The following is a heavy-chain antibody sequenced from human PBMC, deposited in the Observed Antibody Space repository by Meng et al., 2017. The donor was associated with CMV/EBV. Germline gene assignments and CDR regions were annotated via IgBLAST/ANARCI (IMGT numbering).Heavy chain of an antibody. V-gene: IGHV3-33*06. CDR1: GFTFKNYG. CDR3: AKDGSYRVYYFDY. CDR2: IWFDGNNR. J-gene: IGHJ4*02. D-gene: IGHD1-26*01. Sequence: AASGFTFKNYGMHWVRQAPGKGLEWVAVIWFDGNNRCYADSVKGRFTISRDNTKNTLYLQMNSLRAEDTAVYYCAKDGSYRVYYFDYWGQGTLVTVSS.